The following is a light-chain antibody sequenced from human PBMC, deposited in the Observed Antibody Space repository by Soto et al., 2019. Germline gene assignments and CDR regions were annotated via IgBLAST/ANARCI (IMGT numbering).Light chain of an antibody. Sequence: QSALTQPASLSGSPGQSITISCTGTSSDVGGYKYVSWYQQHPGKAPKLMIFDVSDRPSGVSNRFSGSKSGNTASLTISGLQAEDEADYYFSSYRGTGTTHYVFGTGTKLTVL. CDR2: DVS. V-gene: IGLV2-14*03. CDR3: SSYRGTGTTHYV. J-gene: IGLJ1*01. CDR1: SSDVGGYKY.